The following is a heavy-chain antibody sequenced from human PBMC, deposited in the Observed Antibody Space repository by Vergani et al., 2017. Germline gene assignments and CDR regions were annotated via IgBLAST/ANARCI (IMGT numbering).Heavy chain of an antibody. D-gene: IGHD2-21*02. CDR2: ISGSGGST. V-gene: IGHV3-23*04. Sequence: VQLVESGGGVVQPGGSLRLSCAASGCTFSSYAMSWVRQAPGKGLEWVSAISGSGGSTYYADSVKGRFTISRDNSKNTLYLQMNSLRAEDTAVYYCAKDRGHIVVVPATVDYWGQGTLVTVSS. CDR1: GCTFSSYA. CDR3: AKDRGHIVVVPATVDY. J-gene: IGHJ4*02.